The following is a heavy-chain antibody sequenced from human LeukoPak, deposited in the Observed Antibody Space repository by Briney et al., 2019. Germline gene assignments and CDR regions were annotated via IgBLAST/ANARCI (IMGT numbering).Heavy chain of an antibody. CDR1: GYTFTSYD. CDR2: MNPNSGNT. J-gene: IGHJ3*02. Sequence: ASVKVSCKASGYTFTSYDINWVRQAPGQGLEWMGWMNPNSGNTGYAQKFQGRVTMTRNTSISTAYMELSSLRSEDTAVYYCARLNMVRGVKYAFDIWGQGTMVTVSS. CDR3: ARLNMVRGVKYAFDI. D-gene: IGHD3-10*01. V-gene: IGHV1-8*01.